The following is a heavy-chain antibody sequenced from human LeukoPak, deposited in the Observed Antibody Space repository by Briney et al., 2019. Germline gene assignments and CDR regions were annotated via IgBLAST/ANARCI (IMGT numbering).Heavy chain of an antibody. J-gene: IGHJ4*02. Sequence: GGSLRLSCAASGFTFSSYSMNWVRQAPGKGLEWVSYISSSSSTIYYADSVKGRFTISRDNAKNSLYLQMNSLRAEDTAVYYCAGDRMATIYYFDYWGQGTLVTVSS. CDR2: ISSSSSTI. D-gene: IGHD5-24*01. V-gene: IGHV3-48*01. CDR1: GFTFSSYS. CDR3: AGDRMATIYYFDY.